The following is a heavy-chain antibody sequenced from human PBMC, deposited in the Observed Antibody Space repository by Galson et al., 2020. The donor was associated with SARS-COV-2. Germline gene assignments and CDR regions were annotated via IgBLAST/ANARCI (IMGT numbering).Heavy chain of an antibody. J-gene: IGHJ6*03. Sequence: SETLSLTCAVHGGSFSDHYWTWIRQPPGKGLEWLGEINHSGSTKYNPSLKSRATISLDTSNNQFSLKLTSVTAADTAVYYCARSRQDFTMIRMASTGYYYYMDVWGKGTPVTISS. CDR2: INHSGST. CDR3: ARSRQDFTMIRMASTGYYYYMDV. D-gene: IGHD3-10*01. CDR1: GGSFSDHY. V-gene: IGHV4-34*01.